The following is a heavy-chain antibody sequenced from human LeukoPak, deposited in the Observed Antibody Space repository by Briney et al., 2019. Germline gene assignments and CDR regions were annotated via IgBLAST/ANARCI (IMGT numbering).Heavy chain of an antibody. CDR3: ASSLRFLDGRFDY. V-gene: IGHV4-59*01. J-gene: IGHJ4*02. CDR2: IYYSGST. CDR1: GGSISSYY. Sequence: SETLSLTCTVSGGSISSYYWSWIRQPPGKGLEWIGYIYYSGSTNYNPSLKSRVTISVDTSKNQFSLKLSSVTAADTAVYYCASSLRFLDGRFDYWGQGTLVTVSS. D-gene: IGHD3-3*01.